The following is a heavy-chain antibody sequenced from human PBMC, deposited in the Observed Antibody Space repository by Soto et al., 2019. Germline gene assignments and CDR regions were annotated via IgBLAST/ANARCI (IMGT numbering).Heavy chain of an antibody. CDR1: GGSISSGGYY. D-gene: IGHD6-19*01. Sequence: PSETLSLTCTGSGGSISSGGYYWSWIRQHPGKGLEWIGYIYYSGSTYYNPSLKSRVTISVDTSKNQFSLKLSSVTAADMAVYYCASSPLSGWQRVFDYWGQGTLVTVSS. CDR3: ASSPLSGWQRVFDY. J-gene: IGHJ4*02. V-gene: IGHV4-31*03. CDR2: IYYSGST.